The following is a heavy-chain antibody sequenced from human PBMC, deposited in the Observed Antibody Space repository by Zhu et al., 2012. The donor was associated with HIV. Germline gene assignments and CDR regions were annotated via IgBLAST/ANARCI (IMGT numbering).Heavy chain of an antibody. V-gene: IGHV4-61*01. D-gene: IGHD5-18*01. Sequence: QVQLQESGPGLVKPSETLSVTCTVSGDSVTSNNYYWSRIRQPPGGGPEWIGYISSTGSTNYNPSLKSRVTISVDTSKNVFSLRLSSVTAADTAVYSCATVAQPWYSFDSWGQGTLVIVSS. CDR2: ISSTGST. J-gene: IGHJ4*02. CDR3: ATVAQPWYSFDS. CDR1: GDSVTSNNYY.